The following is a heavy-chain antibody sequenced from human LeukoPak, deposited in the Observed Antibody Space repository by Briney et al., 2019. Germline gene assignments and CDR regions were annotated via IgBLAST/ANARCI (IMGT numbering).Heavy chain of an antibody. Sequence: GRSLRLSCAASGFTFSSYAMHWVRQAPGKGLEWVAVISYDGSNKYYADSMKGRFTISRDNAKNSLYLQMNSLRAEDTAVYYCARALWSGPVYYGMDVWGQGTTVTVSS. CDR1: GFTFSSYA. CDR3: ARALWSGPVYYGMDV. J-gene: IGHJ6*02. D-gene: IGHD3-10*01. V-gene: IGHV3-30-3*01. CDR2: ISYDGSNK.